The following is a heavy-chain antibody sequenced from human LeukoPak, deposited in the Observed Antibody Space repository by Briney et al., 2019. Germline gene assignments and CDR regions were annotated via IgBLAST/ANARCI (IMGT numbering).Heavy chain of an antibody. D-gene: IGHD6-6*01. J-gene: IGHJ4*02. CDR3: ARDSVLVYSSSFPFAD. V-gene: IGHV4-38-2*02. CDR1: GYSISSGYY. Sequence: SETLSLTCTVSGYSISSGYYWGWIRQPPGKGLEWIGTFYYSGYTYYNPSLKSRVTISVDTSKNQFSLKLSSVTAADTAVYYCARDSVLVYSSSFPFADWGQGTLVTVSS. CDR2: FYYSGYT.